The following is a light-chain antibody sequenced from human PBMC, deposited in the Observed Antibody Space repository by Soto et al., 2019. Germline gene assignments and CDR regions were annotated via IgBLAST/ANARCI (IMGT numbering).Light chain of an antibody. J-gene: IGKJ1*01. CDR3: KQYGSSGRT. V-gene: IGKV3-20*01. CDR2: GAS. CDR1: QSVSSNY. Sequence: IALRQSPGTPSLSPGERATLSCRTSQSVSSNYLAWYQQKPGQAPRRLIYGASSRATGIPDRFSGSGSGTDFTLTISRLEAEDCAGYYCKQYGSSGRTFGQRTRVDI.